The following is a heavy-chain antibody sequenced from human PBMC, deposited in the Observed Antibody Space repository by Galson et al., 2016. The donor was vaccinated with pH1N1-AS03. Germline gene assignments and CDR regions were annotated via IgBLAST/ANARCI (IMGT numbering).Heavy chain of an antibody. J-gene: IGHJ4*02. CDR2: IYPGDSNT. D-gene: IGHD1-26*01. CDR3: ARRVSYAGSYPLDY. Sequence: QSGAEVKKPGESLKISCKGSGYKFTNYWTGWVRQMPGQGLEWMGSIYPGDSNTRYSPSFQGQVTISADKSISTAYLQWSSLKASDTAMYYCARRVSYAGSYPLDYWVQGTLVTVSS. V-gene: IGHV5-51*01. CDR1: GYKFTNYW.